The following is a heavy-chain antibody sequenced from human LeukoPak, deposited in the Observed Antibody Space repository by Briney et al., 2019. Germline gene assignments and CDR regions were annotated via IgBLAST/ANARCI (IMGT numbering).Heavy chain of an antibody. CDR3: ARSHHYYDSSGYYVPTFDY. CDR2: ISFSGST. CDR1: GGSVSSGSYY. J-gene: IGHJ4*02. D-gene: IGHD3-22*01. V-gene: IGHV4-61*01. Sequence: SETLSLTCTVSGGSVSSGSYYWIWIRQPPGKGLEWIGYISFSGSTNYNPSLKSRVTMSVDTSKNQFSLKLSSVTAADTAVYYCARSHHYYDSSGYYVPTFDYWGQGTLVTVSS.